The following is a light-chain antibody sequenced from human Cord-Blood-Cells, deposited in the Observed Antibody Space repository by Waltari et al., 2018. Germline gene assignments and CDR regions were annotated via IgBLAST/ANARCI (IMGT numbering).Light chain of an antibody. CDR1: QSVSTN. V-gene: IGKV3-15*01. CDR2: GAS. Sequence: EIVMTQSPATLSVSPGERATHSCRASQSVSTNLAWYQQKTGQAPRLLIFGASTRATGIPARFSGSGSWTSFTLPISSLQSEDFAVYYCQQYNNWPFTFGPGTKVDIK. J-gene: IGKJ3*01. CDR3: QQYNNWPFT.